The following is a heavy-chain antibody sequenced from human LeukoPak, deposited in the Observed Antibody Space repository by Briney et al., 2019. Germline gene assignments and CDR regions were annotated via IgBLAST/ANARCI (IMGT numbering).Heavy chain of an antibody. V-gene: IGHV4-34*01. CDR1: GGSFSGYY. CDR2: INHSGST. CDR3: ARTIPRGYYYYYMDV. Sequence: SETLSLTCAVYGGSFSGYYWSWIRQPPGKGLEWIGEINHSGSTNYNPSLKSRVTISVDTSKNQFSLKLSSVTAADTAVYYCARTIPRGYYYYYMDVWGKGTTVTISS. D-gene: IGHD5-24*01. J-gene: IGHJ6*03.